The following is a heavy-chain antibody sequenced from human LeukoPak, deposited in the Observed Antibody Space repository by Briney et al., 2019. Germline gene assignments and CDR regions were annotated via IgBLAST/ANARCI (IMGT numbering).Heavy chain of an antibody. Sequence: GGSLRLSCTASGFTFGDYAMSWVRQAPGKGLEWVSGINWNGGSTGYADSVKGRFTISRDNAKNSLYLQMNSLRAEDTALYYCARSRGSSWYYFDYWGQGTLVTVSS. CDR2: INWNGGST. D-gene: IGHD6-13*01. V-gene: IGHV3-20*04. CDR3: ARSRGSSWYYFDY. J-gene: IGHJ4*02. CDR1: GFTFGDYA.